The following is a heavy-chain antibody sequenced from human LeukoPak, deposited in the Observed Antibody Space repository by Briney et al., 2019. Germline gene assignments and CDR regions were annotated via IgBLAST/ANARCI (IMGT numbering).Heavy chain of an antibody. CDR1: GGTFSSYA. D-gene: IGHD6-19*01. V-gene: IGHV1-69*04. J-gene: IGHJ6*02. Sequence: SVKVSCKASGGTFSSYAISWARQAPGQGLEWMGRIIPIFGIANYAQKFQGRVTITADKSTSTAYMELSSLRSEDTAVYYCARDLYSSGWYYYYYGMDVWGQGTTVTVSS. CDR3: ARDLYSSGWYYYYYGMDV. CDR2: IIPIFGIA.